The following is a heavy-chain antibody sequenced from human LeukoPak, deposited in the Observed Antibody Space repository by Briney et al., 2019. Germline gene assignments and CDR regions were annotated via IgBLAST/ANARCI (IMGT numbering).Heavy chain of an antibody. V-gene: IGHV3-23*01. J-gene: IGHJ4*02. CDR2: ITTSDGNT. D-gene: IGHD7-27*01. CDR3: AKDGGLWVSAHWGDS. CDR1: GFSFSGDW. Sequence: GGSLRLSCAASGFSFSGDWMTWVRQVPGKGLEWVSTITTSDGNTYYADSVKGRFTVSRDNSKNTLFLQMNSLRAEDTAVYYCAKDGGLWVSAHWGDSWGRGTLVTVSS.